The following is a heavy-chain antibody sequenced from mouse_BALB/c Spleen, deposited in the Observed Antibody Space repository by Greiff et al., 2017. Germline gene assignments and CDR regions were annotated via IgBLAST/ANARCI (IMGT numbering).Heavy chain of an antibody. V-gene: IGHV6-6*02. CDR2: IRLKSNNYAT. J-gene: IGHJ3*01. D-gene: IGHD2-4*01. Sequence: EVQLQESGGGLVQPGGSMKLSCVASGFTFSNYWMNWVRQSPEKGLEWVAEIRLKSNNYATHYAESVKGRFTISRDDSKSSVYLQMNNLRAEDTGIYYCTMITEFAYWGQGTLVTVSA. CDR3: TMITEFAY. CDR1: GFTFSNYW.